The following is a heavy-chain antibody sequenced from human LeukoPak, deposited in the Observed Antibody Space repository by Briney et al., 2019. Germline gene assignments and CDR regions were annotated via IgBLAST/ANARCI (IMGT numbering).Heavy chain of an antibody. D-gene: IGHD2-2*01. CDR3: ARDDIVVVPARQYYYYGMDV. J-gene: IGHJ6*02. V-gene: IGHV3-11*01. Sequence: GGSLRLSCAASGFTFSDYYMSWIRQAPGKGLEWVSYISSSGSTIYYADSVKGRFTISWDNAKNSLYLQMNSLRAEDTAVYYCARDDIVVVPARQYYYYGMDVWGQGTTVTVSS. CDR2: ISSSGSTI. CDR1: GFTFSDYY.